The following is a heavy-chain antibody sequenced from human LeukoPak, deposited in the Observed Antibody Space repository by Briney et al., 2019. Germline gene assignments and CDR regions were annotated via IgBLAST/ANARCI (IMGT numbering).Heavy chain of an antibody. CDR2: IYYSGST. V-gene: IGHV4-59*01. D-gene: IGHD3-22*01. CDR1: GGSISSYY. CDR3: ARGRGSSGYYYYYYGMDV. J-gene: IGHJ6*02. Sequence: PSETLSLTCTVSGGSISSYYWSWIRQPPGKGLEWIGYIYYSGSTNYNPSLKSRVTISVDTSKNQFSLKLSSVTAADTAVYYCARGRGSSGYYYYYYGMDVWGQGTTVTVSS.